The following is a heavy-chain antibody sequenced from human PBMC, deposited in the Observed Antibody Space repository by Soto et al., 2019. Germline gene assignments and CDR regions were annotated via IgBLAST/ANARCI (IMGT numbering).Heavy chain of an antibody. D-gene: IGHD1-26*01. V-gene: IGHV4-31*02. CDR1: GASTVSHYH. CDR3: ALALGPTTGLDY. J-gene: IGHJ4*02. Sequence: SETLSLTCSVSGASTVSHYHWTWIRQPPGKGLEWMGYIFNSGTTFYNPSLTSRLSISMDTSGNHFSLELRSVTAADTAVYYCALALGPTTGLDYWGQGTLVTVSS. CDR2: IFNSGTT.